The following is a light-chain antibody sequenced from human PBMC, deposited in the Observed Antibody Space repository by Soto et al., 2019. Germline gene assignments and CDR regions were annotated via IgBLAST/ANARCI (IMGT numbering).Light chain of an antibody. CDR2: SNN. V-gene: IGLV1-44*01. J-gene: IGLJ2*01. Sequence: QLVLALPPSASGTPGQRVTISCSGSSSNIGINTVNWYQQLPGTAPKLLIYSNNQRPSGVPDRFSGSKSGTSASLAISGLQSEDEADYYCASWDDSLNGVVFGGGTQLTVL. CDR3: ASWDDSLNGVV. CDR1: SSNIGINT.